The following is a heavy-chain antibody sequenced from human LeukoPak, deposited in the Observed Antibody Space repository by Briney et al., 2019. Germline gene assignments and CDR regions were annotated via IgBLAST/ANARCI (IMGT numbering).Heavy chain of an antibody. V-gene: IGHV3-33*01. J-gene: IGHJ4*02. CDR3: ARDGGSGIDY. CDR2: IWYDGSKK. CDR1: GFSLTTYG. Sequence: GGSLRLSCAASGFSLTTYGTHWLRQAPGKGLEWVAVIWYDGSKKFYGDSVKGRFTVSRDTSEDTMYLQMNTLRAEDTAVYYCARDGGSGIDYWGQGTLVTVYS. D-gene: IGHD3-10*01.